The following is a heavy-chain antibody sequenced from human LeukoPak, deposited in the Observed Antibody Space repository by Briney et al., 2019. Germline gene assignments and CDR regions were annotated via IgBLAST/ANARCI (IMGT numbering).Heavy chain of an antibody. V-gene: IGHV3-7*05. CDR2: IKQDGSEK. CDR1: GFTFSNYW. J-gene: IGHJ5*02. D-gene: IGHD5-24*01. Sequence: GGALRLSCAASGFTFSNYWMIWVRPAPGKGLEWGGNIKQDGSEKRYADSVRGRSPISRDNAQTSLYLQMNSLRAEDTAVYYCARASDPWLQLTWGQGTLVTVSS. CDR3: ARASDPWLQLT.